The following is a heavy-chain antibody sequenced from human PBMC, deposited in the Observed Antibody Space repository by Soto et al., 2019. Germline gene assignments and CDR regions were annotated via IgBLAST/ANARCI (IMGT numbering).Heavy chain of an antibody. CDR3: ARSMRYYYYGMDV. V-gene: IGHV5-51*01. Sequence: GASLKISCKGSGYSFTSYWIGWVRQMPGKGLEWMGIIYPGDSDTRYSPSFQGQVTISADKSISTAYLQWSSLKASDTAMYYCARSMRYYYYGMDVWGQGTTVTVSS. CDR2: IYPGDSDT. D-gene: IGHD2-8*01. CDR1: GYSFTSYW. J-gene: IGHJ6*02.